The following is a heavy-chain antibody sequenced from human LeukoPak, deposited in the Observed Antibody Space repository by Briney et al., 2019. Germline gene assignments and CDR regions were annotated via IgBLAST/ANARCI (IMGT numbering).Heavy chain of an antibody. CDR3: GHSGIYYLFDY. CDR2: IYYSGST. CDR1: GGSISSNSFY. D-gene: IGHD1-26*01. V-gene: IGHV4-39*01. J-gene: IGHJ4*02. Sequence: SETLSLTCIVSGGSISSNSFYWGWIRQPPGQGLEWIGSIYYSGSTYYNPSLKSRVTISVDTSKNQFSLKLRSVTAADTAVYYCGHSGIYYLFDYWGQGSLVTVSS.